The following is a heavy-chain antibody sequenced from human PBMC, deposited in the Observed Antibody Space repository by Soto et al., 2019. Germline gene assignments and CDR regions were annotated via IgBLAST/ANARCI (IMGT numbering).Heavy chain of an antibody. V-gene: IGHV5-51*01. D-gene: IGHD1-26*01. Sequence: GESLKISCKTSGYSFSSYWIGSVRQMPGKGLEWMGIIYPGDSDTKYSPSFQGQVTISVDKSISTAYLQWSSLKASDTAMYYCERQFYYFDARGPGYWRQGNLVTVSS. J-gene: IGHJ4*02. CDR2: IYPGDSDT. CDR3: ERQFYYFDARGPGY. CDR1: GYSFSSYW.